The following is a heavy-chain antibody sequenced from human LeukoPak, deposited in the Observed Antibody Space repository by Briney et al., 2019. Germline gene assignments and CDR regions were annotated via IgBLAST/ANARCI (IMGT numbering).Heavy chain of an antibody. CDR2: ISYDGSNI. CDR1: EFNFMSYS. J-gene: IGHJ2*01. Sequence: GGSLRLSCVASEFNFMSYSMQWVRQAPVKGLQWVAAISYDGSNIYYGDSVKGRFTISRDNSKNTLYLQMNNLRTEDTAVYYCARIPLDRHWYFDLWGRGTLVTVSS. D-gene: IGHD2-21*01. V-gene: IGHV3-30*04. CDR3: ARIPLDRHWYFDL.